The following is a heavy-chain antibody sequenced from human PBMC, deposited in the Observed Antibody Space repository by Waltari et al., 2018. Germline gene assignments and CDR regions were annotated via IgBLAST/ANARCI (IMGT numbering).Heavy chain of an antibody. CDR2: ITGNGDTI. CDR3: AKDVSPDGFNDLDY. J-gene: IGHJ4*02. V-gene: IGHV3-23*01. CDR1: GLTFRTYA. Sequence: EVQLLESGGGLVQPGESLRLSCAASGLTFRTYAMSWVRQAPGKGLEWVSLITGNGDTIKYADSVKGRFTISRDNSKNTLYLQMNSLRADDMAVYYCAKDVSPDGFNDLDYWGQGTLVTVSS. D-gene: IGHD3-10*01.